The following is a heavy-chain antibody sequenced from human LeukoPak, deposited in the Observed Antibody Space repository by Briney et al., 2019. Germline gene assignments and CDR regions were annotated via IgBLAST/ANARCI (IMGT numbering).Heavy chain of an antibody. D-gene: IGHD6-19*01. CDR2: ISDDGSTK. CDR1: GFTFSTYA. J-gene: IGHJ5*02. CDR3: ARDLIAVTGTGFWFDP. Sequence: GRSLRLSCAASGFTFSTYAIHWVRQAPGKGLEWVAVISDDGSTKYYADSVKGRFTISRDNSKNMLYLQMNSLRAEDSAVYYCARDLIAVTGTGFWFDPRGQGTLVAVSS. V-gene: IGHV3-30-3*01.